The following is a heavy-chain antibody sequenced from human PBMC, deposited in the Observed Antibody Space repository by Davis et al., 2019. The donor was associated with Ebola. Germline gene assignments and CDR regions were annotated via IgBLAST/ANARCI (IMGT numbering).Heavy chain of an antibody. J-gene: IGHJ4*02. D-gene: IGHD3-10*01. CDR2: ISSSGSTI. CDR1: GFTFSSYW. V-gene: IGHV3-48*04. CDR3: AKKQKVGSGSPYDFDS. Sequence: GESLKISCAASGFTFSSYWMSWVRQAPGKGLEWVSYISSSGSTIYYADSVKGRFTISRDNAKNSLYLQMNSLRAEDTAVYYCAKKQKVGSGSPYDFDSWGQGTQVAVSS.